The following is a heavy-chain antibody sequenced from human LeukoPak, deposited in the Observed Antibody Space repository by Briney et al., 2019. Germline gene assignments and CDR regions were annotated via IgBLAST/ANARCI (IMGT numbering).Heavy chain of an antibody. CDR2: ISGGDGST. Sequence: PGGSLRLSCAASGFTFISYAMSWVRQAPGKGLEWVSAISGGDGSTYYADSVKGRFTISRDNSKNTLYLQMNSLRAEDTAVYYCAKDVDTAMVFVLLDYWGQGTLVTVSS. D-gene: IGHD5-18*01. CDR3: AKDVDTAMVFVLLDY. J-gene: IGHJ4*02. CDR1: GFTFISYA. V-gene: IGHV3-23*01.